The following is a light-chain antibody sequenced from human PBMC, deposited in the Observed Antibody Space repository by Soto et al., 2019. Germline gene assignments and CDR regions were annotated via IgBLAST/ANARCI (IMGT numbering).Light chain of an antibody. CDR3: AAWDDSLNGVL. V-gene: IGLV1-44*01. Sequence: QLVLTQSPSASGTPGQRVTISCSGRSSNIGRNSVNWYQQLPGTAPKLLIHSSDQRPSGVPDRFAGSKSGTSASLAISGLQSEDEAQYYCAAWDDSLNGVLFGGGTKLTVL. J-gene: IGLJ2*01. CDR2: SSD. CDR1: SSNIGRNS.